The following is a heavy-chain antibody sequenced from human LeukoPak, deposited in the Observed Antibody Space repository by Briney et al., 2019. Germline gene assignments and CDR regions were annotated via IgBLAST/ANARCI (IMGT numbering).Heavy chain of an antibody. CDR2: ITSSSSYI. V-gene: IGHV3-21*01. CDR3: AKGVELATNPPDY. CDR1: GFTFSTYS. Sequence: GGSLRLSCAASGFTFSTYSMNCVRQAPEKGLEWVSSITSSSSYIYYADPVKGRFTISRDKDPNSLFLQMDSPRGEDTAVYDCAKGVELATNPPDYWGQGTLVTVSS. D-gene: IGHD5-24*01. J-gene: IGHJ4*02.